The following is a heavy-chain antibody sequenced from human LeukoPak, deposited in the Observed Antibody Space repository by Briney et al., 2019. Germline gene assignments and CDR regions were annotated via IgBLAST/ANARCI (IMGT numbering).Heavy chain of an antibody. D-gene: IGHD5-18*01. V-gene: IGHV3-23*01. Sequence: GGSLRLSCAASGFTFSSYAMSWVRQAPGKGLEWVSAISGSGGSTYYADSVKGRFTISRDNSKNTLYLQMNSLRAEDTAVYYCAKDVIQLWSSRIGYFDYWGQGTLVTVSS. J-gene: IGHJ4*02. CDR3: AKDVIQLWSSRIGYFDY. CDR1: GFTFSSYA. CDR2: ISGSGGST.